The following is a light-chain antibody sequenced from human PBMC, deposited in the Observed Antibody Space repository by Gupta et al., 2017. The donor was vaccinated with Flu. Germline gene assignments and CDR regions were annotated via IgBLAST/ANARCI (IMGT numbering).Light chain of an antibody. CDR2: DTS. J-gene: IGKJ5*01. Sequence: EIFLTQSPATLSLSSGERATLSCRASQSLRSYLAWYQQKPGQAPRLLIYDTSKRATGIPARFSGSGSGTDFTLTIDTLEPEDSAIYYCQQRSHWRFTFGQGTRLEIK. V-gene: IGKV3-11*01. CDR1: QSLRSY. CDR3: QQRSHWRFT.